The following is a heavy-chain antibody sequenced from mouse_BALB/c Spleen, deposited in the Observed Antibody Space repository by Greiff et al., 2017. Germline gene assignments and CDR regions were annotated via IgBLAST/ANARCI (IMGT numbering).Heavy chain of an antibody. V-gene: IGHV5-17*02. CDR1: GFTFSSFG. CDR3: ARGGGTVYYFDY. CDR2: ISSGSSTI. D-gene: IGHD4-1*01. J-gene: IGHJ2*01. Sequence: EVMLVESGGGLVKPGGSLKLSCAASGFTFSSFGMHWVRQAPEKGLEWVAYISSGSSTIYYADTVKGRFTISRDNPKNTLFLQMTSLRSEDTAMYYCARGGGTVYYFDYWGQGTTLTVSS.